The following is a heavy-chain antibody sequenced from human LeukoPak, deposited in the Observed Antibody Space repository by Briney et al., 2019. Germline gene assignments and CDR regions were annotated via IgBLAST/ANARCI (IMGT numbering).Heavy chain of an antibody. CDR3: ARDLRPRDYRWFDP. CDR1: GFTFSSYA. Sequence: GGSLRLSCAASGFTFSSYAMHWVRQAPGKGLEWVAVISYDGSNKYYADSVKGRFTISRDNSKNTLYLQMNSLRAEDTAVYYCARDLRPRDYRWFDPWGQGTLVTVSS. D-gene: IGHD3-16*02. CDR2: ISYDGSNK. V-gene: IGHV3-30*04. J-gene: IGHJ5*02.